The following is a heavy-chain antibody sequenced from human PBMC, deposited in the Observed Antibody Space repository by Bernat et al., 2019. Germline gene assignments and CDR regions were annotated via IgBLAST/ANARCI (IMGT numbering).Heavy chain of an antibody. J-gene: IGHJ4*02. Sequence: VQLVESGGGLVHPGGSLRLSCAASGFTFSSYQMNWVRQAPGKGLEWISYLSSSGSSISYADSVKGRFTMSRDNAKNSLYLQMGSLRAEDTAVYYCTKVTFGGVIPHIDDWGKGTLVTVSS. V-gene: IGHV3-48*03. CDR2: LSSSGSSI. CDR1: GFTFSSYQ. D-gene: IGHD3-16*02. CDR3: TKVTFGGVIPHIDD.